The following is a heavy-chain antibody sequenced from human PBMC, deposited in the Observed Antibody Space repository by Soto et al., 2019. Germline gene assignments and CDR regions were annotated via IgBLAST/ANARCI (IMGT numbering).Heavy chain of an antibody. D-gene: IGHD3-22*01. CDR3: ARYDSSGYYWPYYYYGMEV. Sequence: GGSLRLSCAASGFTFSSYWMHWVRRVPGKGLVWVSRIDNDGNSPAYADSVKGRFTISRDNAKNTVYLQMNSLRAEDTAMYYCARYDSSGYYWPYYYYGMEVWGQGTTVTVSS. V-gene: IGHV3-74*01. CDR2: IDNDGNSP. CDR1: GFTFSSYW. J-gene: IGHJ6*02.